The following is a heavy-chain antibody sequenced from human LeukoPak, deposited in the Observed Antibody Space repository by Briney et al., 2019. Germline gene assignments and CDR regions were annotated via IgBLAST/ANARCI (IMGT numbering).Heavy chain of an antibody. J-gene: IGHJ4*02. V-gene: IGHV3-48*01. CDR1: GFTFSSYS. Sequence: GGSLRLSCAASGFTFSSYSMNWVRQAPGKGLEWVSYISSSSSTIYYADSVKGRFTISRDNAKNSLYLQMNSLRAEDTAVYYCARTDLWSGYYFDYWGQGTLVTVSS. CDR3: ARTDLWSGYYFDY. D-gene: IGHD3-3*01. CDR2: ISSSSSTI.